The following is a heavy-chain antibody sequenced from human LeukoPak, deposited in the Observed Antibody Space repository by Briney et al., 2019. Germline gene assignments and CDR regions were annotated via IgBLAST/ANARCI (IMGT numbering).Heavy chain of an antibody. J-gene: IGHJ4*02. CDR1: GFTFNSYA. Sequence: GGSLRLSCAASGFTFNSYAMSWVRQAPGKGLEWVSFISGNGDSTYYADSVKGRFTISRDNSRNTLYLEMNSLRAEDTAVYFCEKDGGRGKGSFDYWGQGTLVTVSS. CDR3: EKDGGRGKGSFDY. D-gene: IGHD3-16*01. V-gene: IGHV3-23*01. CDR2: ISGNGDST.